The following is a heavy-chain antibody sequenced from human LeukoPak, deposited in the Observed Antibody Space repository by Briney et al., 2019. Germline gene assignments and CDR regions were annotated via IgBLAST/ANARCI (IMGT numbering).Heavy chain of an antibody. CDR1: GYTFTSYG. D-gene: IGHD3-3*01. J-gene: IGHJ3*02. CDR2: ISAYNGNT. Sequence: ASVKVSCKASGYTFTSYGISWVRQAPGQGLEWMGWISAYNGNTNYAQKLQGRVTMTTDTSTSTAYMELRSLRSDDTAVYYCARGMIFGVVSNAFDIWGQGTMVTVSS. V-gene: IGHV1-18*01. CDR3: ARGMIFGVVSNAFDI.